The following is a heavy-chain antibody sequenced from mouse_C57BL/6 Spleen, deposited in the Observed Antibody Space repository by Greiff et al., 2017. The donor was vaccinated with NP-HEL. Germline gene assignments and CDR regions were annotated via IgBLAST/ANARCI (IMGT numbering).Heavy chain of an antibody. V-gene: IGHV5-17*01. CDR2: ISSGSSTI. CDR1: GFTFSDYG. J-gene: IGHJ1*03. D-gene: IGHD1-1*01. CDR3: ARFATTVVAHWYLDV. Sequence: DVMLVESGGGLVKPGGSLKLSCAASGFTFSDYGMHWVRQAPEKGLEWVAYISSGSSTIYYADTVKGRFTISRDNAKNSLFLQMTSLRSEDTAMCYCARFATTVVAHWYLDVWGTGTTVTVAS.